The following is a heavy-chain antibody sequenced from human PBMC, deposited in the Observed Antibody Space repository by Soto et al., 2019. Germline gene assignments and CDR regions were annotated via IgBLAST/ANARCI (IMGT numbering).Heavy chain of an antibody. CDR2: ISGSGGST. D-gene: IGHD3-3*01. CDR1: GXTFSSYA. V-gene: IGHV3-23*01. CDR3: AKDREDTIFGVVTKVFDY. Sequence: PGGSLRLSCAASGXTFSSYAMSWVRQAPGKGLEWVSAISGSGGSTYYADSVKGRFTISRDNSKNTLYLQMNSLRAEDTAVYYCAKDREDTIFGVVTKVFDYWGQGTLVTVSS. J-gene: IGHJ4*02.